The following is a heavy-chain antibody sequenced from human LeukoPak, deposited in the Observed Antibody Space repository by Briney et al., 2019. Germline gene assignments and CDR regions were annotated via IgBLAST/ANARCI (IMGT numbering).Heavy chain of an antibody. J-gene: IGHJ6*03. V-gene: IGHV4-34*01. D-gene: IGHD6-6*01. CDR2: INHSGST. CDR3: ARGVAARRNYYYYMDA. Sequence: PSETLSLTCAVYGGSFSGYYWSWLRQPPGKGLEWVGQINHSGSTNYNPSLTSRVTISVDTPKNQFSLKLSSVATADTAVYYCARGVAARRNYYYYMDAWGKGTTVAVSS. CDR1: GGSFSGYY.